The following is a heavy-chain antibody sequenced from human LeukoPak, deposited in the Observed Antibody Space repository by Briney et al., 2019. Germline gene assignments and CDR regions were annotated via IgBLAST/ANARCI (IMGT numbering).Heavy chain of an antibody. CDR3: AKDLHLGYCGGGSCHGFDY. CDR2: IRDRGGTT. J-gene: IGHJ4*02. CDR1: GFTFSTYA. Sequence: PGGSLRLSCAASGFTFSTYATSWVRQAPGKGLEWVSAIRDRGGTTYYADSVKGRFTISRDNSKNTLHLQMNSLRAEDTAVYYCAKDLHLGYCGGGSCHGFDYWGQGTLVTVSS. V-gene: IGHV3-23*01. D-gene: IGHD2-15*01.